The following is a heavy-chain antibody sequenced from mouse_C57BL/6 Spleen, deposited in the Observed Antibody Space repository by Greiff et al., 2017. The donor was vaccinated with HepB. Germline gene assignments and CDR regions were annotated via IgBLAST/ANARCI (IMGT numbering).Heavy chain of an antibody. CDR2: ISSGGSYT. CDR1: GFTFSSYG. V-gene: IGHV5-6*01. Sequence: EVKLMESGGDLVKPGGSLKLSCAASGFTFSSYGMSWVRQTPDKRLEWVATISSGGSYTYYPDSVKGRFTISRDNAKNTLYLQMSSLKSEDTAMYYCARDPPGNYWGQGTTLTVSS. J-gene: IGHJ2*01. CDR3: ARDPPGNY.